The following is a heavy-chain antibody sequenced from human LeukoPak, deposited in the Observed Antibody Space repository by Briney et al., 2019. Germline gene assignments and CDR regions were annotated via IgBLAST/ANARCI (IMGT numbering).Heavy chain of an antibody. CDR1: GGSISSSSYY. Sequence: PSETLSLTCTVSGGSISSSSYYWGWIRQPPGKGLEWIGSIYYSGTTYYNPSLKSRVTISVETSKNQLSLKLSSVTAADTAVYYCARVYGAGYDFRGAFDIWGQGTMVTVSS. CDR3: ARVYGAGYDFRGAFDI. CDR2: IYYSGTT. J-gene: IGHJ3*02. D-gene: IGHD3-3*01. V-gene: IGHV4-39*07.